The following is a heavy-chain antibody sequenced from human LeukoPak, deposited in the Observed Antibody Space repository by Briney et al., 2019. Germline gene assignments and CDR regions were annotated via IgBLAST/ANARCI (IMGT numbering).Heavy chain of an antibody. CDR2: ICTSGST. CDR1: GGSISSYY. CDR3: ARHSTFVAPDI. D-gene: IGHD2/OR15-2a*01. V-gene: IGHV4-4*09. J-gene: IGHJ3*02. Sequence: KPSETLSLTCTVSGGSISSYYWSWIRQPPGKGLEWIGYICTSGSTNYNPSLKSRVTISVDTSKNQFSLKLSSVTAADTAVYYCARHSTFVAPDIWGQGTKVTVSS.